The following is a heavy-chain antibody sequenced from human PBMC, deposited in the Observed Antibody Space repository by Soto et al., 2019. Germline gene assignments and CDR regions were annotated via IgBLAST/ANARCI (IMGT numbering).Heavy chain of an antibody. V-gene: IGHV1-18*04. J-gene: IGHJ5*02. CDR2: IKVDSGYT. CDR3: ATSYDTGFDP. Sequence: QLQLVQSAAEVKKPGASVRVSCKAYGYPFIKYGISWIRQAPEQGLEWMGWIKVDSGYTNYAQKFQCRVTMTADTSSDTACMELRSLRLDDTAVYFCATSYDTGFDPWGQGALVSVSS. D-gene: IGHD3-9*01. CDR1: GYPFIKYG.